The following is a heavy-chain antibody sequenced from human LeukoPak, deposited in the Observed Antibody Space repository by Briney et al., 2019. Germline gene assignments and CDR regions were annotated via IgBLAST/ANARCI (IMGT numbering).Heavy chain of an antibody. J-gene: IGHJ4*02. CDR3: ATISRSVSSHFDY. Sequence: GGSLRLSCAASGFTFSTYWMHWVRQAPGKELVWVSRINGDGSTTDYADSVKGRFTIPRDNAKNTLYLQMNSLRAEDTSVYYCATISRSVSSHFDYWGQGTLVTVSS. V-gene: IGHV3-74*01. CDR1: GFTFSTYW. D-gene: IGHD1-26*01. CDR2: INGDGSTT.